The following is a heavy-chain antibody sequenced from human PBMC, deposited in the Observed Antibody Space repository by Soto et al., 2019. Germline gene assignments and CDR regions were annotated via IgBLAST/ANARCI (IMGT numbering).Heavy chain of an antibody. CDR1: GFTFSSNA. CDR3: ANTHITSVNFDD. V-gene: IGHV3-23*01. D-gene: IGHD4-17*01. CDR2: IGHSGGMP. Sequence: EVQLLESGGGLVQPGGSLRLFCTASGFTFSSNAMGWVRQAPGKGLEWVSSIGHSGGMPVYADSVKGRFTIFRDNSRNTLFLQMNSLRPEDTAVYYCANTHITSVNFDDWGQGTLVPVSS. J-gene: IGHJ4*02.